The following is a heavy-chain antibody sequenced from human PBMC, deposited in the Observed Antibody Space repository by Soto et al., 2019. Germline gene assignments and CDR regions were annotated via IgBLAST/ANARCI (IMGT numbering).Heavy chain of an antibody. Sequence: HPVCSLKLSCAASGFTFSTYGMHWVRQAPGKGLEWVAVIWYDGSSKHYADSVKGRFTISRDNSKNTLYLQLNSLRAEDTAVYYCARDHYSSYYDYYGMDVWGQGATVTVSS. CDR3: ARDHYSSYYDYYGMDV. D-gene: IGHD5-18*01. CDR2: IWYDGSSK. J-gene: IGHJ6*02. CDR1: GFTFSTYG. V-gene: IGHV3-33*01.